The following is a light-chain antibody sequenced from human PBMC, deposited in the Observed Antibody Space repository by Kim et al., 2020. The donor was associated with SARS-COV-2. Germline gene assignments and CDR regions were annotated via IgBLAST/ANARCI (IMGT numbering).Light chain of an antibody. CDR1: QSVLYSSNNKNY. CDR2: WAS. J-gene: IGKJ2*01. CDR3: QQYYSTPRSYT. Sequence: DIVMTQSPDSLAVSLGGRATINYKSSQSVLYSSNNKNYLAWYQQKPGQPPKLLIYWASTRESGVPDRFSGSGSGTDFTLTISSLQAEDVAVYYCQQYYSTPRSYTFGQGTKLEIK. V-gene: IGKV4-1*01.